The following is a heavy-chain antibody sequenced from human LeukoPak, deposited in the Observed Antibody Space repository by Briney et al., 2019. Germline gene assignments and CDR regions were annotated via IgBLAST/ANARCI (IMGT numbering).Heavy chain of an antibody. D-gene: IGHD2-15*01. Sequence: GAALQISCKSSGCSYTSYWIGWVRPMPGEGLEGMGIIYPCDSDTRYSRSFQGQVTISADKSLRTAYLQWRSLKASDTGIYFCARIGGPHSPFDDWGQGTLVTVSS. CDR3: ARIGGPHSPFDD. CDR1: GCSYTSYW. CDR2: IYPCDSDT. J-gene: IGHJ4*02. V-gene: IGHV5-51*01.